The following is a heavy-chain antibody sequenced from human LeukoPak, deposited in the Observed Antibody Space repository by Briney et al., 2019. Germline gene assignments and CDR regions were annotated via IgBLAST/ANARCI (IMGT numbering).Heavy chain of an antibody. CDR2: IKQDGSEK. J-gene: IGHJ4*02. D-gene: IGHD5-18*01. Sequence: GGSLRLSCAASGFTFSSYEMNWVRQAPGKGLEWVANIKQDGSEKYYVDSVKGRFTISRDNAKNSLYLQMNSLRAEDTAVYYCARVVFRGGSYGYEGYLDYWGQGTLVTVSS. CDR3: ARVVFRGGSYGYEGYLDY. CDR1: GFTFSSYE. V-gene: IGHV3-7*01.